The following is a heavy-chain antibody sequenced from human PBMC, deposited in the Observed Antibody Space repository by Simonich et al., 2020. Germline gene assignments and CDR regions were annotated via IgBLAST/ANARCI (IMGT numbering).Heavy chain of an antibody. CDR2: INPNSGGT. V-gene: IGHV1-2*02. J-gene: IGHJ4*02. D-gene: IGHD1-1*01. CDR1: GYTFTGYY. Sequence: QVQLVQSGAEVKKPGASVKVSCKASGYTFTGYYMHWWRQDPGQGLEWMGCINPNSGGTNYAQKFQGRVTMTRDTSISTAYMELSRLRSDDTAVYDCARSSDLHNWNDGPYYWGQGTLVTVSS. CDR3: ARSSDLHNWNDGPYY.